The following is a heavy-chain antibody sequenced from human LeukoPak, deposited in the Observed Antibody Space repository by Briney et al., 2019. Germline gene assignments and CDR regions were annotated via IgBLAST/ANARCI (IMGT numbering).Heavy chain of an antibody. V-gene: IGHV3-30*02. CDR1: GVTFSSYG. J-gene: IGHJ4*02. CDR3: ARGRHHSSGWPFDY. Sequence: RSGGSLRLSCAASGVTFSSYGMHWVGQAPGKGLEWVSFIRYDGSNKYYANSVKGRFTISRDNSKNTLYLQMNSLRAEDTSVYYCARGRHHSSGWPFDYWGQGTLVTVSS. CDR2: IRYDGSNK. D-gene: IGHD6-19*01.